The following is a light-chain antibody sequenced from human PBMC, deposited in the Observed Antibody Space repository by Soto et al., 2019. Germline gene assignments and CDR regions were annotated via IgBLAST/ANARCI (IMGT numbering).Light chain of an antibody. Sequence: EIVMTQSPATLSVSPGERATLSCRASQSVSSNLAWFQQKPGQAPRLLIYGVSTRATGVPRRFSGSGSGTEFTLTISSLQSEDFAVYYCQQYNKWPPWTFGQGTKVEIK. J-gene: IGKJ1*01. CDR3: QQYNKWPPWT. CDR2: GVS. V-gene: IGKV3-15*01. CDR1: QSVSSN.